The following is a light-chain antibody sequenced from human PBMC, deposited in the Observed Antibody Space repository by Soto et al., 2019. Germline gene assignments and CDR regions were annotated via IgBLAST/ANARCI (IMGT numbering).Light chain of an antibody. V-gene: IGKV3-20*01. CDR1: QSVNSRY. CDR2: AAS. Sequence: EIVLTQSPGTLSLPPGERATLSCRASQSVNSRYLTWYQQKPGQAPRLLIYAASTRAPGIPDRFSGSGSGTDFTLTISRLEPEDFVVYYRQHYVNSPPGTFGQGTKVDIK. CDR3: QHYVNSPPGT. J-gene: IGKJ1*01.